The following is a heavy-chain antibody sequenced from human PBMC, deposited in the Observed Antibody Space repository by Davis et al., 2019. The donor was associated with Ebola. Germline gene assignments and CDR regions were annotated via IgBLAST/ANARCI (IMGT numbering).Heavy chain of an antibody. CDR2: ISRRGGST. CDR3: AKVRWGAVAGKLYYFDY. J-gene: IGHJ4*02. CDR1: GFTFSSYA. D-gene: IGHD6-19*01. V-gene: IGHV3-23*01. Sequence: GGSLRLSCTASGFTFSSYAMSWARQAPGKALEWVSAISRRGGSTYYAHSVKGRFTISRDNSKNTLYLQMNSLRAEDTAVYYCAKVRWGAVAGKLYYFDYWGQGTLVTVSS.